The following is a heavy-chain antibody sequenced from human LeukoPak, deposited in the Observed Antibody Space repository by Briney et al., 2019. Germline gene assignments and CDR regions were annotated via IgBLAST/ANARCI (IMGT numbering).Heavy chain of an antibody. CDR1: GYTLTELS. Sequence: GASVKVSCKVSGYTLTELSMHWVRQAPGKGLEWMGGFDPEDGETIYAQKFQSRVTMTEDTSTDTAYMELSSLRSEDTAVYYCATLPHGPSVGAPYYFDYWGQGTLVTVSS. J-gene: IGHJ4*02. CDR2: FDPEDGET. V-gene: IGHV1-24*01. CDR3: ATLPHGPSVGAPYYFDY. D-gene: IGHD1-26*01.